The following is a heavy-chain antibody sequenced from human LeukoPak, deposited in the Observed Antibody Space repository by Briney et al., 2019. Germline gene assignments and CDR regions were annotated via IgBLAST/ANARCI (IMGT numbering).Heavy chain of an antibody. J-gene: IGHJ6*02. V-gene: IGHV4-59*12. CDR3: ARGRHYDYRGEGCMDV. Sequence: SETLSLTCTVSGGSISSYYWSWIRQPPGEGLEWIGWENNYNVSLKSRVIISVDRSKNQFSLTFISVTAADTAVYFCARGRHYDYRGEGCMDVWGQGTTVTVSS. CDR1: GGSISSYY. CDR2: WEN. D-gene: IGHD3-16*01.